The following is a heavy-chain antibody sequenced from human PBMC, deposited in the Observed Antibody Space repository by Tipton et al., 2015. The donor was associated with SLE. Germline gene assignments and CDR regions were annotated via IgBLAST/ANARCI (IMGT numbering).Heavy chain of an antibody. CDR2: MNPNSGNT. D-gene: IGHD1-1*01. CDR3: ARARGGNFYFDY. CDR1: GYTSYN. Sequence: QLVQSGAEVKKPGASVKVSCKTSGYTSYNINWVRLATGQGPEWMGWMNPNSGNTGYAQKFQGRVTMTRNTTKSTAYMELSSLRSEDTAVYYCARARGGNFYFDYWGQGTLVTVSS. J-gene: IGHJ4*02. V-gene: IGHV1-8*02.